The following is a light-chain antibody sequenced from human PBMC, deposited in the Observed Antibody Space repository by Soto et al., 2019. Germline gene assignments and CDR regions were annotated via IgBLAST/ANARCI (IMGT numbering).Light chain of an antibody. V-gene: IGLV3-21*04. Sequence: SYELTQPPSVSVAPGKTARISCGGNSIGSNSVLWYQQKPGQAPVLVIYYDDDRPSGIPERFSGSNSGNTATLTISRVEAGDEADYYCLVWDTSEAWVFGGGTQLTVL. CDR3: LVWDTSEAWV. CDR1: SIGSNS. J-gene: IGLJ3*02. CDR2: YDD.